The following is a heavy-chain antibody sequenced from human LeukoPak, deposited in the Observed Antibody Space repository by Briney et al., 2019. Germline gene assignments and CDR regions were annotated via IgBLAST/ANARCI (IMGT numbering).Heavy chain of an antibody. CDR2: IYYSGST. CDR1: GGSFSSSY. Sequence: SETLSLTCIVSGGSFSSSYWSWIRQPPGKGLEWVGYIYYSGSTNYNPSLKSRVTISVDTSKNQFSLKLSSVTAADTAVYYCARAAAYYCIDQWGQGTLVTVSS. CDR3: ARAAAYYCIDQ. D-gene: IGHD2-21*01. J-gene: IGHJ4*02. V-gene: IGHV4-59*01.